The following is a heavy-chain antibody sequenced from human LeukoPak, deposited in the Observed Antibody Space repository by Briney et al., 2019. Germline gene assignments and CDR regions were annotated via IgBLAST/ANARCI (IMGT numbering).Heavy chain of an antibody. J-gene: IGHJ4*02. Sequence: PSETLSLTCTVSGGSFSTYYWSWIRQPPGKGLEWIGYTYYSGSTDYNPSLKSRVTMSLDTSKNQFSLNLSSVTAADTAVYYFARAVITFGGAVAKGFDCWGQGTLVTVSS. D-gene: IGHD3-16*01. CDR1: GGSFSTYY. V-gene: IGHV4-59*01. CDR2: TYYSGST. CDR3: ARAVITFGGAVAKGFDC.